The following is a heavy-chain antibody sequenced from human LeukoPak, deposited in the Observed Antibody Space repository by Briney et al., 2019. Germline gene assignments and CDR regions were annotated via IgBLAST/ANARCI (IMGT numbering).Heavy chain of an antibody. CDR2: IYYSGSS. Sequence: PSETLSLTRTVSGGSISSSSYYWGWIRQPPGKGLEWIGYIYYSGSSNYNPSLKSRVTISGDTSKNQFSLKLSSVTAADTAIYYCARVSPAVGAFDIWGRGTMVTVSS. CDR1: GGSISSSSYY. D-gene: IGHD6-13*01. V-gene: IGHV4-61*05. J-gene: IGHJ3*02. CDR3: ARVSPAVGAFDI.